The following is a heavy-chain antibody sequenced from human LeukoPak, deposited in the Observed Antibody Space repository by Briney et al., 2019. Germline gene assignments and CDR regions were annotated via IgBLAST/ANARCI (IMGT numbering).Heavy chain of an antibody. Sequence: GESLKISFKGSGYSFTSYWISWGRPMPGKGVGWMGRIDPSDSYTNYSPSFQGHVTISADKSISTAYLQWSSLKASDTAMYYCARRLSYGSGSLYWFDPWGQGTLVTVSS. CDR3: ARRLSYGSGSLYWFDP. CDR2: IDPSDSYT. J-gene: IGHJ5*02. CDR1: GYSFTSYW. V-gene: IGHV5-10-1*01. D-gene: IGHD3-10*01.